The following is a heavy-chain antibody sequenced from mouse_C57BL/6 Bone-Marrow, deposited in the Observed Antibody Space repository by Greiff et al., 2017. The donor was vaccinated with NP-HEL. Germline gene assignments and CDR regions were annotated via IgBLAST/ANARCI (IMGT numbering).Heavy chain of an antibody. J-gene: IGHJ2*01. CDR2: ISYDGSN. CDR1: GYSITSGYY. V-gene: IGHV3-6*01. Sequence: EVQLQESGPGLVKPSQSLSLTCSVTGYSITSGYYWNWIRQFPGNKLEWMGYISYDGSNNYNPSLKNRISITRDTSKNQFFLKLNSVTTEDTATYYCAREPSYYYGSSYLFDYWGQGTTLTVSS. D-gene: IGHD1-1*01. CDR3: AREPSYYYGSSYLFDY.